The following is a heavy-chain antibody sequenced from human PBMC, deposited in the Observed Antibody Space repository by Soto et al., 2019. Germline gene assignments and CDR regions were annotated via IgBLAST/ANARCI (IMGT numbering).Heavy chain of an antibody. V-gene: IGHV1-2*02. CDR1: GFTFTDYY. D-gene: IGHD2-15*01. CDR2: INPSSGGT. CDR3: VGGKFRVS. Sequence: QVQLVQSGAEVKKPGASVKVSCEASGFTFTDYYIHWVRQSPGQGLEWMGWINPSSGGTKSAQQFQGRVTMTRDTSISAAYMELSGLTSDNTAVYSCVGGKFRVSWGQGALVTVSS. J-gene: IGHJ4*02.